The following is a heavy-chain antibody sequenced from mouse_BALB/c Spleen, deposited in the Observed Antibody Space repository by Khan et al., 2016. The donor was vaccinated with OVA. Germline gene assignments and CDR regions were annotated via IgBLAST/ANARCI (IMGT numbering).Heavy chain of an antibody. CDR1: GYSITSDYA. V-gene: IGHV3-2*02. CDR3: ARSEGLPLAY. Sequence: EVQLQESGPGLVKPSQSLSLTCTVTGYSITSDYAWNWIRQFPGNQLEWMGYMGYSGTTSYNPSLKSRITITRDTSKNQFFLQLNSVTTEDTATYDGARSEGLPLAYWGQGTLVTVSA. J-gene: IGHJ3*01. CDR2: MGYSGTT. D-gene: IGHD3-1*01.